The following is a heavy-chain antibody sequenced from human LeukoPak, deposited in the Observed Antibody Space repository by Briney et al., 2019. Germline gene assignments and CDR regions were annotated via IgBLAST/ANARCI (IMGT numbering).Heavy chain of an antibody. Sequence: ASVKLCCKASGYTFTAYSMHWVRQAPGQGLEYMGGINLNSGDTNYAQKFQGRVTMTRDTSMSTAYMELSGLRFDDTAVYYCARDGEVRQGHCTTTSCPVDYWGQGTLITVSS. J-gene: IGHJ4*02. V-gene: IGHV1-2*02. CDR3: ARDGEVRQGHCTTTSCPVDY. D-gene: IGHD2-2*01. CDR1: GYTFTAYS. CDR2: INLNSGDT.